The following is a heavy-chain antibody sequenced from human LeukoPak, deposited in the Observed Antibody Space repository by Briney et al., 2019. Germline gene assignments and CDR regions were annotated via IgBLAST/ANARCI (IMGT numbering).Heavy chain of an antibody. CDR1: GFTFSRYW. CDR2: IYSGGST. J-gene: IGHJ4*02. CDR3: ARWDDWLPYFDY. Sequence: GGSLRLSCAASGFTFSRYWMSWVRQAPGKGLEWVSVIYSGGSTYYADSVKGRFTISRDNSKNTLYLQMNSLRAEDTAVYYCARWDDWLPYFDYWGQGTLVTVSS. D-gene: IGHD3-9*01. V-gene: IGHV3-66*01.